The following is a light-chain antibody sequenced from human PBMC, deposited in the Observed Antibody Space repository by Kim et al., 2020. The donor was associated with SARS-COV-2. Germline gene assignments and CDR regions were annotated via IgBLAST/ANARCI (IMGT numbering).Light chain of an antibody. CDR1: RLRSYY. Sequence: ALGHTVRITCQGARLRSYYASWYQQKPGQAPVLVIYGKNNRPSGIPDRFSGSSSGNTASLTITGAQAEDEADYYCNSRDSSGNHYVFGTGTKVTVL. CDR3: NSRDSSGNHYV. V-gene: IGLV3-19*01. J-gene: IGLJ1*01. CDR2: GKN.